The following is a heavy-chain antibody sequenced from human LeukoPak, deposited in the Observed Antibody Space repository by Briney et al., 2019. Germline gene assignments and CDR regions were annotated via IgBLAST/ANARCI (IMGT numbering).Heavy chain of an antibody. CDR3: ARARGDYGDYGFDY. CDR1: GFIFSSYA. Sequence: PGGSLRLSCAASGFIFSSYAIHWIRQAPGKGLEWVSYISSSGSTIYYADSVKGRFTISRDNAKNSLYLQMNSLRAEDTAVYYCARARGDYGDYGFDYWGQGTLVTVSS. D-gene: IGHD4-17*01. CDR2: ISSSGSTI. V-gene: IGHV3-48*04. J-gene: IGHJ4*02.